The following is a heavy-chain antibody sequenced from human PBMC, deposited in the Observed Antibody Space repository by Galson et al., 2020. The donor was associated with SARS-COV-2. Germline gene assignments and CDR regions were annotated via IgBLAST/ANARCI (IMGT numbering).Heavy chain of an antibody. CDR2: INRGGTT. V-gene: IGHV4-34*01. CDR1: AGSFSDYY. CDR3: ARGSWSFDY. J-gene: IGHJ4*02. D-gene: IGHD3-3*01. Sequence: SETLSFTCAVYAGSFSDYYWSWIRQSPGKGLEWIGEINRGGTTNYNPSLKSRVTISADTSKNQFSLMVRSVTAADTAVYYCARGSWSFDYWGQGTLVTVAS.